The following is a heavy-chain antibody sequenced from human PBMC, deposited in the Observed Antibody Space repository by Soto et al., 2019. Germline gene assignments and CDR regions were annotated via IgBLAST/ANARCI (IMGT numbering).Heavy chain of an antibody. Sequence: DVQLVDSGGGVVQPGGSLRLSCAASGFTFSNYAISWVRQAPGKGLEWVSLVRATAGTTYYTDSVKGRFTISRDNSRNTVYLQMNSLRADDTAVYYCAKDRLAGGFDYWGQGTLVTVSS. V-gene: IGHV3-23*04. CDR3: AKDRLAGGFDY. CDR2: VRATAGTT. J-gene: IGHJ4*02. D-gene: IGHD3-16*01. CDR1: GFTFSNYA.